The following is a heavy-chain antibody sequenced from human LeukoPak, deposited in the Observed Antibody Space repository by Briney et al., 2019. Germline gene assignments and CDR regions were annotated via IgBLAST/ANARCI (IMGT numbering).Heavy chain of an antibody. Sequence: GGSLRLSCAASGFTFSSYEMNWVRQAPGKGLEWVSYICSSGSTIYYADSVKGRFTISRDNAKNSLYLRMNSLRAEDTAVYYCASLYDSSGYYLENWFDPWGQGTLVTVSS. V-gene: IGHV3-48*03. CDR3: ASLYDSSGYYLENWFDP. D-gene: IGHD3-22*01. CDR1: GFTFSSYE. CDR2: ICSSGSTI. J-gene: IGHJ5*02.